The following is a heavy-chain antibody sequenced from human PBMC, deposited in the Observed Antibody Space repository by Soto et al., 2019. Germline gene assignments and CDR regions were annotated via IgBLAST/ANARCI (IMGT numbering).Heavy chain of an antibody. CDR1: GYTITSYG. CDR3: ARTHHGVNWFDP. CDR2: ISAYNGNT. J-gene: IGHJ5*02. Sequence: QVQLVQSGAEVKKPGASVKVSCKASGYTITSYGISWVRQAPGQGLEWMGCISAYNGNTNYAQNLQGRVTMTTDTSTSTAYMERRSLRSDDTAVYYCARTHHGVNWFDPWGQGTLVTVSS. V-gene: IGHV1-18*01. D-gene: IGHD3-10*01.